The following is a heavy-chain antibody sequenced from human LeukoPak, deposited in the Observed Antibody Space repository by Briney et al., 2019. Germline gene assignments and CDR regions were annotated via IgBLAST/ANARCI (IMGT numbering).Heavy chain of an antibody. CDR3: ARDPSGYFNY. CDR1: GGSISSYY. D-gene: IGHD3-22*01. CDR2: IYYSGST. Sequence: SQTLSLTCTVSGGSISSYYWGWIRQPPGKGLEWIGYIYYSGSTNYNPSLKSRVTISVDTSKNQFSLKLSSVTAADTAIYYCARDPSGYFNYWGQGIQVTVSS. V-gene: IGHV4-59*01. J-gene: IGHJ4*02.